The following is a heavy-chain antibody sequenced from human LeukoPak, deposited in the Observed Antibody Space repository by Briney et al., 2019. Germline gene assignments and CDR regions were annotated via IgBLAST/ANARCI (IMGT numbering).Heavy chain of an antibody. Sequence: SQTLSLTCTVSGGSISSGSYYWSWIRQPAGKGLEWIGRIYTSGSTNYNPSLKSRVTISVDTSKNQFSLKLSSVTAADTAAYYCARGGERYCSSTSCSLDYWGQGTLVTVSS. D-gene: IGHD2-2*01. CDR3: ARGGERYCSSTSCSLDY. V-gene: IGHV4-61*02. CDR1: GGSISSGSYY. CDR2: IYTSGST. J-gene: IGHJ4*02.